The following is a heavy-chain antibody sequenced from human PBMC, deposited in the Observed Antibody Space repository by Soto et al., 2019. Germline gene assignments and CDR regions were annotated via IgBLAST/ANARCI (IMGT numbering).Heavy chain of an antibody. CDR3: TGDAPPADY. J-gene: IGHJ4*02. CDR2: ICAYNGNT. Sequence: QVQLVQSGAEVKKPGASVKVSCKASGYTFTSYGISWVRQAPGQGLEWMGWICAYNGNTKYGQKLQGRVTMNTDTYTHTAYMKLGSLTSDDTAVYYCTGDAPPADYWGQGTLVTVSS. V-gene: IGHV1-18*01. CDR1: GYTFTSYG.